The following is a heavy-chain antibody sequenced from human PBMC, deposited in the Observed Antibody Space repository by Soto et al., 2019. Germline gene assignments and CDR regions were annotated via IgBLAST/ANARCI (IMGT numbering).Heavy chain of an antibody. CDR3: AREPSYCSGGSCYSREAFDI. J-gene: IGHJ3*02. V-gene: IGHV1-69*12. Sequence: QVQLVQSGAEVKKPGSSVKVSCKASGGTFSSYAISWVRQAPGQGLEWMGGIIPICGTANYAQKFQGRVKITADESTSTPYMGMSSLRSEDTAVYYCAREPSYCSGGSCYSREAFDILGQGTMVTVSS. CDR2: IIPICGTA. CDR1: GGTFSSYA. D-gene: IGHD2-15*01.